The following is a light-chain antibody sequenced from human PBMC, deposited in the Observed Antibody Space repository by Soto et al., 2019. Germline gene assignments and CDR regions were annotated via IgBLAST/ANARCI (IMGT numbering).Light chain of an antibody. Sequence: EIVLTQYPATLSLSPGERATLSCRASQSVISYLAWYQQKPGQAPRLLIYDASNRATGIPARFSGSGSGTDFTLTISSLEPEDFAVYYCQQRSNWPPYTFGHGTKLEIK. CDR1: QSVISY. CDR2: DAS. J-gene: IGKJ2*01. V-gene: IGKV3-11*01. CDR3: QQRSNWPPYT.